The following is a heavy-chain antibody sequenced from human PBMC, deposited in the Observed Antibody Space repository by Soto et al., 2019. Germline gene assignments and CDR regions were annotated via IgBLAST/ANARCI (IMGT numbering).Heavy chain of an antibody. CDR3: ASSSPDGFDY. J-gene: IGHJ4*02. Sequence: QVQLVESGGGVVQPGRSLRLSCAASGFTFCSYGMHWVRQAPGKGLEWVAVIWYDGSNKYYADSVKGRFTISRDNSKNTLYLQMNSLRAEDTAVYYCASSSPDGFDYWGQGTLVTVSS. D-gene: IGHD6-6*01. V-gene: IGHV3-33*01. CDR2: IWYDGSNK. CDR1: GFTFCSYG.